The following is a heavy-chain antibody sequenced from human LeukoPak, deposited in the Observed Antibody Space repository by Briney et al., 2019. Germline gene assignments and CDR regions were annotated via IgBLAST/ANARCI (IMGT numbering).Heavy chain of an antibody. Sequence: KPSETLSLTCAVYGGSFSGYYWSWIRQPPGKGLEWIGEINHSGSTNYNPSLKSRVTISVDTSKNQFSLKLSSVTAADTAVYYCARGGVRPKPYYYYYYGMDVWGQGTTVTVSS. CDR3: ARGGVRPKPYYYYYYGMDV. CDR1: GGSFSGYY. V-gene: IGHV4-34*01. D-gene: IGHD3-10*01. J-gene: IGHJ6*02. CDR2: INHSGST.